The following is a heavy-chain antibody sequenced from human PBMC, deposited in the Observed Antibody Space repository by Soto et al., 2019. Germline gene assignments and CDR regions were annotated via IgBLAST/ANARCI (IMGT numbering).Heavy chain of an antibody. V-gene: IGHV3-33*01. J-gene: IGHJ4*02. CDR1: GFIFSDYG. CDR3: ARWTYYDSSGYYYVLDY. Sequence: PGGSLRFSCAASGFIFSDYGMHWVRQAPGKGLEWVAVMWFDGRHQYYTDSVKGRFTVSRDNSKNMLYLQMNNLRAEDTAVYYCARWTYYDSSGYYYVLDYWGQGTLVTVSS. CDR2: MWFDGRHQ. D-gene: IGHD3-22*01.